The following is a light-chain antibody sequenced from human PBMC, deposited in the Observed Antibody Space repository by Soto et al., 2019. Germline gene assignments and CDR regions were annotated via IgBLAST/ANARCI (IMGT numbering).Light chain of an antibody. Sequence: QSALTQPASVSGSVGQSITISCTGTSSDVGGYDFVSWYQHHPGKAPKLIIYEVRTRPSGVSDRFSGSKSGNTASLTISGLQAEEEADYYCSSYTSYWGVFGTGTKLTV. CDR3: SSYTSYWGV. CDR2: EVR. CDR1: SSDVGGYDF. V-gene: IGLV2-14*01. J-gene: IGLJ1*01.